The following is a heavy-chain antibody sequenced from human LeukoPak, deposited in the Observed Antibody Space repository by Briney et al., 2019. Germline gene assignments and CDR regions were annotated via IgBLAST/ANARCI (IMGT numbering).Heavy chain of an antibody. J-gene: IGHJ4*02. CDR2: IYTSGST. Sequence: PSETLSLTCTVSGGSISSYYWSWIRQPAGKGLEWIGRIYTSGSTNYNPSLKSRVTMSVDTSKNQFSLKLSSVTAADTAVYYCARGGMVRGVILFDYWGQGTLVSVSS. V-gene: IGHV4-4*07. D-gene: IGHD3-10*01. CDR1: GGSISSYY. CDR3: ARGGMVRGVILFDY.